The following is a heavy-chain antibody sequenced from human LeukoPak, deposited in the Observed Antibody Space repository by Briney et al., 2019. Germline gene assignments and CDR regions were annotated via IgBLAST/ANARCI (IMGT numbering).Heavy chain of an antibody. CDR3: AKRSRSYYGDAFDI. D-gene: IGHD1-26*01. CDR1: GYTLTSYG. J-gene: IGHJ3*02. CDR2: MNPNSGNT. V-gene: IGHV1-8*01. Sequence: GASVKVSCKASGYTLTSYGINWVRQATGQGLEWRGWMNPNSGNTGYAQKFQGRVTMTRNTSISTAYMELSSLRSEDTAVYYCAKRSRSYYGDAFDIWGQGTMVTVSS.